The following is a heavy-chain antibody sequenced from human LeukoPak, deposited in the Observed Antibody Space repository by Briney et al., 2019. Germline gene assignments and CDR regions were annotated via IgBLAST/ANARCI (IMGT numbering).Heavy chain of an antibody. CDR2: INPNRGHT. CDR1: GYTFTDYY. J-gene: IGHJ6*03. D-gene: IGHD3-10*01. Sequence: ASVKVSCKASGYTFTDYYMHWVRQAPGQGLEWMGWINPNRGHTNYAQKFQGRVTMTRDTSITTAYMELSSLRSDDTAMYYCARDRGRISDYYGSGRSLHYYMDVWGRGTTVTVSS. V-gene: IGHV1-2*02. CDR3: ARDRGRISDYYGSGRSLHYYMDV.